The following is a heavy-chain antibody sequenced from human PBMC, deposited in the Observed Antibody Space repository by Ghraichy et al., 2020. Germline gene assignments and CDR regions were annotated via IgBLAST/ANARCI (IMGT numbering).Heavy chain of an antibody. Sequence: LSLTCAASGFTFSSYGMHWVRQAPGKGLEWVAVIWYDGSNKYYADSVKGRFTISRDNSKNTLYLQMNSLRAEDTAVYYCARDGFAEVGILTGYYKGGYTFFDYWGQGTLVTVSS. D-gene: IGHD3-9*01. V-gene: IGHV3-33*08. CDR1: GFTFSSYG. J-gene: IGHJ4*02. CDR2: IWYDGSNK. CDR3: ARDGFAEVGILTGYYKGGYTFFDY.